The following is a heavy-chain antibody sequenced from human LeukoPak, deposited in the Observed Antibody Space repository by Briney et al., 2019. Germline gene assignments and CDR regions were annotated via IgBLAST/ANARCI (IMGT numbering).Heavy chain of an antibody. CDR3: TRSDDYGDYLVDY. CDR1: GFTFSTYA. CDR2: ITSSSGYI. J-gene: IGHJ4*02. Sequence: GGSLRLSCAASGFTFSTYAMNWVRQAPGKGLEWASSITSSSGYIYYAGSVRGRFTTARDNAEKSLYLQMNSLGAEDTAVYYCTRSDDYGDYLVDYWGQGALVTVSS. V-gene: IGHV3-21*01. D-gene: IGHD4-17*01.